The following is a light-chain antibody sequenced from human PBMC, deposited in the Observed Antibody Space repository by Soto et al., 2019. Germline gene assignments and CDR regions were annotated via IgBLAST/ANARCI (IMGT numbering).Light chain of an antibody. Sequence: DIQMTQSPSTLSASVGARVMLTCRASQSISSWLTWYQQKPGKAPKLLNYDASNWEIGVPSRISGSGSGTEFTLTLSSLQPDDFAAYSCLQYNGDSPYNYGRRTMLVIK. CDR3: LQYNGDSPYN. CDR2: DAS. CDR1: QSISSW. V-gene: IGKV1-5*01. J-gene: IGKJ2*01.